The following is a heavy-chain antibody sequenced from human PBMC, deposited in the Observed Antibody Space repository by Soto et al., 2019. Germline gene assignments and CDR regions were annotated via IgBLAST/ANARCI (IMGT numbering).Heavy chain of an antibody. CDR3: ASLWSGYPPLFDY. CDR2: ISSSSSTI. J-gene: IGHJ4*02. V-gene: IGHV3-48*01. D-gene: IGHD3-3*01. CDR1: GFTFSSYS. Sequence: GGSLRLSCAASGFTFSSYSMNWVRQAPGKGLEWVSYISSSSSTIYYADSVKGRFTISRDNAKNSLYLQMNSLRAEDTAVYYCASLWSGYPPLFDYWGQGTLVTVSS.